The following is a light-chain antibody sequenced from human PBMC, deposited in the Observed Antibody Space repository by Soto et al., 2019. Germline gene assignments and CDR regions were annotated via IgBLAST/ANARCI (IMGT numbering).Light chain of an antibody. CDR3: QQYDSYSPLT. CDR2: DAS. V-gene: IGKV1-5*01. J-gene: IGKJ4*01. CDR1: QSISKW. Sequence: DSQMTQAPSTLSASLVDRVTMTCRASQSISKWLAWYQQKPGTAPKLLIYDASNLESGVPSRFSGSGSGTEFTLTIRSLQPDDFATYYCQQYDSYSPLTFGGGTKV.